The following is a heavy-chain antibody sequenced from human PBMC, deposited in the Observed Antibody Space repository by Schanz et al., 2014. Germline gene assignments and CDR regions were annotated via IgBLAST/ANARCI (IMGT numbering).Heavy chain of an antibody. D-gene: IGHD3-9*01. CDR3: AKAEYDILTDSYSRLDP. V-gene: IGHV1-18*04. CDR1: GFNFNNYD. Sequence: QVQLVQSGAEVKKPGASVKVSCTASGFNFNNYDINWVRQAPGQGLEWVGWISVYTGNTKYGQKVQGRVTVTADTSTNTAYMELRSLRSDDTAVYYCAKAEYDILTDSYSRLDPWGQGTLVTVSS. J-gene: IGHJ5*02. CDR2: ISVYTGNT.